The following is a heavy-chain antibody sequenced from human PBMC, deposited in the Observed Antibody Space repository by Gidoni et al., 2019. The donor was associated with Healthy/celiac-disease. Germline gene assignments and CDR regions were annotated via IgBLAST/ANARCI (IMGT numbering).Heavy chain of an antibody. J-gene: IGHJ4*02. CDR1: GFTFSRYA. V-gene: IGHV3-23*01. CDR3: AKDFTMVRGVIITFFDY. Sequence: EVQLLESGGGLVQPGGSLRLSCAASGFTFSRYAMSWVRQAPGKGLEWVSAISGSGGSTYYADSVKGRFTISRDNSKNTLYLQMNSLRAEDTAVYYCAKDFTMVRGVIITFFDYWGQGTLVTVSS. CDR2: ISGSGGST. D-gene: IGHD3-10*01.